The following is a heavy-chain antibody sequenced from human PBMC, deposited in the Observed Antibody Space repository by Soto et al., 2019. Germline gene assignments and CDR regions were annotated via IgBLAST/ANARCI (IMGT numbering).Heavy chain of an antibody. CDR1: GGTFSSYA. V-gene: IGHV1-69*12. Sequence: QVQLVQSGAEVKKPGSSVKVSCKASGGTFSSYAISWVRQAPGQGLEWMGGIIPIFGTANYAQKFQGRVTITADESTSTAYMELSSLRSDDTAVYYCARVVVVVVAAIHYYYGMDCWGQGTTVTVAS. J-gene: IGHJ6*02. CDR3: ARVVVVVVAAIHYYYGMDC. D-gene: IGHD2-15*01. CDR2: IIPIFGTA.